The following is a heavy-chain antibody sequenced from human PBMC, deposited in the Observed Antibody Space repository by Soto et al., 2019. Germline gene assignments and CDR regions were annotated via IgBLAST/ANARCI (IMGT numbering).Heavy chain of an antibody. CDR3: ARTSPVAAAAADY. D-gene: IGHD6-13*01. CDR1: GFTVSSNY. Sequence: GGSLRLSCAASGFTVSSNYMSWVRQAPGRGLEWVSVIYSGGSTYYADSVKGRFTISRHNSKNTLYLQMNSLRAEDTAVYYCARTSPVAAAAADYWGQGTLVTVSS. CDR2: IYSGGST. J-gene: IGHJ4*02. V-gene: IGHV3-53*04.